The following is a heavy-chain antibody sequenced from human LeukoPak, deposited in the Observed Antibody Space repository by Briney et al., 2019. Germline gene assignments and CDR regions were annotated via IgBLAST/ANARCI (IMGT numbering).Heavy chain of an antibody. D-gene: IGHD6-13*01. Sequence: SETLSLTCAVYGGSFSGYYWSWIRQPPGKGLEWIGEINHSGSTNDNPSLKSRVTMSVDTSKNQFSLKLSSVTAADTAVYYCARGQQYSSSWYYYYYGMDVWGQGTTVTVSS. CDR1: GGSFSGYY. CDR3: ARGQQYSSSWYYYYYGMDV. V-gene: IGHV4-34*01. J-gene: IGHJ6*02. CDR2: INHSGST.